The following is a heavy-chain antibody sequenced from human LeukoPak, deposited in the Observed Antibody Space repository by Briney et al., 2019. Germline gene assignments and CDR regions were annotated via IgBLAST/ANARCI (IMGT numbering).Heavy chain of an antibody. D-gene: IGHD6-19*01. CDR2: IFETGST. J-gene: IGHJ4*02. V-gene: IGHV4-4*02. CDR1: GDSINSRSGW. CDR3: ANLDWRAVAGLDY. Sequence: SGTLSLTCTVSGDSINSRSGWWSWVRQPPGTGLEWIGEIFETGSTYYNPSLKSRVTMSVDKSKNQFSLRLTFVTAADTAIYYCANLDWRAVAGLDYWGQGTLVTVSS.